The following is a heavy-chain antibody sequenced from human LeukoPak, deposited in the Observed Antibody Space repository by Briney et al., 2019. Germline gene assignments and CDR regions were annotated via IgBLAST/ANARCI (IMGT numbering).Heavy chain of an antibody. CDR2: IYYSGST. D-gene: IGHD3-22*01. CDR3: ARLAKGVYYNSSGYYPPRNAFDI. J-gene: IGHJ3*02. CDR1: GGSISSYY. Sequence: SETLSLTCTVSGGSISSYYWSWIRQPPGRGLEWIGYIYYSGSTNYNPSLKSRVTISVDTSKNQFSLKLSSVTAADTAVYYCARLAKGVYYNSSGYYPPRNAFDIWGQGTMVTVSS. V-gene: IGHV4-59*08.